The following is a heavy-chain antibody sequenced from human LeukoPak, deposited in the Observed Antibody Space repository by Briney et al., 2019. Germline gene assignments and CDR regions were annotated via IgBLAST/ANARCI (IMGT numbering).Heavy chain of an antibody. Sequence: GGSLRLSCAASGFTFSSYWMHWVRQAPGRGLEWVSAISGSGGSTYYADSVKGRFTISRDNAKNSLYLQMNSLRAEDTAVYYCAREIRGITMIVPEDYFDYWGQGTLVTVSS. CDR3: AREIRGITMIVPEDYFDY. J-gene: IGHJ4*02. V-gene: IGHV3-21*01. CDR1: GFTFSSYW. CDR2: ISGSGGST. D-gene: IGHD3-22*01.